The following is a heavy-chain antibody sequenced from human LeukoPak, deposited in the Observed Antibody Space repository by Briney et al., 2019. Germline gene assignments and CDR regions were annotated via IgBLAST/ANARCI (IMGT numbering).Heavy chain of an antibody. CDR3: ARDQPPVTIFGVVPDAFDI. D-gene: IGHD3-3*01. CDR1: GFTFSSYS. CDR2: ISSSSSTI. V-gene: IGHV3-48*01. Sequence: GGSLRLSCAASGFTFSSYSMNWVRQAPGKGLEWVSYISSSSSTIYYADSVKGRFTISRDNAKNSLYLQMNGLRAEDTAVYYCARDQPPVTIFGVVPDAFDIWGQGTMVTVSS. J-gene: IGHJ3*02.